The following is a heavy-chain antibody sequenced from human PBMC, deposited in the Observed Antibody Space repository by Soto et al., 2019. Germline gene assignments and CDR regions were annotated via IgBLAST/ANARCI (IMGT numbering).Heavy chain of an antibody. Sequence: ASETLSLTCTVSGGSISSYYWSWIRQPPGKGLEWIGYIYYSGSTNYNPSLKSRVTISVDTSKNQFSLKLSSVTAADTAVYYCARDMGYCSSTSCYTGTYYYYYGMDVWGQGTTVTVSS. CDR3: ARDMGYCSSTSCYTGTYYYYYGMDV. J-gene: IGHJ6*02. D-gene: IGHD2-2*02. CDR2: IYYSGST. V-gene: IGHV4-59*01. CDR1: GGSISSYY.